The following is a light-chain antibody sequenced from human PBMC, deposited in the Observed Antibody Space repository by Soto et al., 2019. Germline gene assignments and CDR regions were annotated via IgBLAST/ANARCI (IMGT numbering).Light chain of an antibody. CDR3: QQRSNWFVT. CDR1: QSVSSY. Sequence: EIVLTQSPATLSLSPGERATLSCRANQSVSSYLACYQQKPGQAPRLLIYDASNRATGIPARFSGSGSGTDLTLTISSREPEDFAVYYCQQRSNWFVTFGQGTKREIK. V-gene: IGKV3-11*01. CDR2: DAS. J-gene: IGKJ2*01.